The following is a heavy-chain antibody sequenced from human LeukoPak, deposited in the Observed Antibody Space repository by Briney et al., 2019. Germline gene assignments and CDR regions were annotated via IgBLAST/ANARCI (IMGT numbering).Heavy chain of an antibody. Sequence: SETLSLTCAVYGGSFSGYYWSWIRQPPGKGLEWIGEINHSGSTNYNPSLKSRVTISVDTSKNQFSLKLSSVTAADTAVYYCARTYGSGTDPRSFDYWGQGTLVTVSS. CDR2: INHSGST. V-gene: IGHV4-34*01. D-gene: IGHD3-10*01. J-gene: IGHJ4*02. CDR1: GGSFSGYY. CDR3: ARTYGSGTDPRSFDY.